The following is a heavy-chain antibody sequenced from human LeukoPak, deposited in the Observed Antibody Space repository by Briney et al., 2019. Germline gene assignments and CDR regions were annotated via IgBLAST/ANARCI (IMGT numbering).Heavy chain of an antibody. CDR1: GGSISSSSYY. Sequence: SETLSLTCTVSGGSISSSSYYWGWIRQSPGKGLEWIGSIYYSGSTYYNPSLKSRVTISVDTSKNQFSLKLSSVTAADTAVYYCARLKGYCSGGSCPIFYFDYWGQGTLVTVSS. CDR2: IYYSGST. CDR3: ARLKGYCSGGSCPIFYFDY. V-gene: IGHV4-39*01. D-gene: IGHD2-15*01. J-gene: IGHJ4*02.